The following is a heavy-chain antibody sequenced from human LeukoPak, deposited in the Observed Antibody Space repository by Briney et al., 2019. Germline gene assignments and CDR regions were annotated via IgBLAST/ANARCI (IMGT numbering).Heavy chain of an antibody. V-gene: IGHV4-61*01. Sequence: SETLSLTCTVSGFSVTTDSYCWGWIRQPPGKGLEWIGYDYCGGNTNYDPSLKRRVTISVDTSKNRFSLTLTSVTAADTAVYFCARWVRGTNFFDYWGQGTLVTVSS. D-gene: IGHD1-1*01. CDR3: ARWVRGTNFFDY. CDR2: DYCGGNT. CDR1: GFSVTTDSYC. J-gene: IGHJ4*02.